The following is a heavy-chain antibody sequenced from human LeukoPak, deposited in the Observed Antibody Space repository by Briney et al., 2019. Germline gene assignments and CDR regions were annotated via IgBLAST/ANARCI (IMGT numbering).Heavy chain of an antibody. J-gene: IGHJ5*02. CDR1: GFAFSSYS. D-gene: IGHD2-2*01. Sequence: GGSLRLSCAASGFAFSSYSLNWVRQAPGKGLEWVSYIGTSSSRIYYADSVKGRFTISRDNAKNSLYLQMNGLRAEDTAVYYCARAAPIVVVPAAHFDPWGQGTLVTVSS. CDR2: IGTSSSRI. CDR3: ARAAPIVVVPAAHFDP. V-gene: IGHV3-48*01.